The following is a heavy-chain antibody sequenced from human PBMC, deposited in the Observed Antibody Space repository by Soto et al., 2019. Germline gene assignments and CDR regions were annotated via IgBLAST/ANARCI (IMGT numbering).Heavy chain of an antibody. CDR1: GDSVSGYH. J-gene: IGHJ5*02. CDR2: VYSSGIS. V-gene: IGHV4-4*07. D-gene: IGHD6-19*01. CDR3: AREAAEAVGDGVWCDT. Sequence: QVQLQESGPGLVKPSETLSVTCTFSGDSVSGYHWNWIRQPAGKGLEWIGRVYSSGISDYNPSLQSRITVAVDTSKNQFSQKVTSVNAADTAVYFCAREAAEAVGDGVWCDTWGQGTLVTVSS.